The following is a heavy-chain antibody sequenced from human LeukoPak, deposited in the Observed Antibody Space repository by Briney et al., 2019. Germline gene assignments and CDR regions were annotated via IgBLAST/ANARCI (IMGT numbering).Heavy chain of an antibody. D-gene: IGHD2-2*01. J-gene: IGHJ6*03. V-gene: IGHV4-39*07. Sequence: SETLSLTCTVSGGSISSSNYYWDWIRQPPGKGLEWIGSIYYSGSTYYNPSLKSRVTISVDTSKNQFSLKLSSVTAADTAVYYCDGYQLPQPGAEYYYYMDVWGKGTTVTVSS. CDR1: GGSISSSNYY. CDR2: IYYSGST. CDR3: DGYQLPQPGAEYYYYMDV.